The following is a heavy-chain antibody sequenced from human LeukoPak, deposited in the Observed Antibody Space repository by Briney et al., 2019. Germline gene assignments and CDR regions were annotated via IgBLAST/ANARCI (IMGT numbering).Heavy chain of an antibody. Sequence: SGGSLRLSCAASGFSFSSFAMSWVRQAPGKGLECVSGISGNGATTSYTDSVKGRFTISRDNSKNTLYLQMNSLRAEDTAVYYCAKSLSSGGSAQDYWGQGTLVTVSS. V-gene: IGHV3-23*01. CDR2: ISGNGATT. CDR3: AKSLSSGGSAQDY. D-gene: IGHD2-15*01. CDR1: GFSFSSFA. J-gene: IGHJ4*02.